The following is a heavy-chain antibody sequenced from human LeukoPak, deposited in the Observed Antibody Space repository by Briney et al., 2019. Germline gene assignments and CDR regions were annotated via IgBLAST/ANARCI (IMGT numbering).Heavy chain of an antibody. D-gene: IGHD6-25*01. J-gene: IGHJ4*02. CDR1: GFTFSSYG. V-gene: IGHV3-30*18. CDR2: ISDDGSNK. CDR3: AKLVGSTSNFDY. Sequence: GGSLRLSCAASGFTFSSYGMHWVRQAPGKGLEWVAVISDDGSNKYYADSVKGRFTISRDNSKNTLYLQMNSLRAEDTAVYYCAKLVGSTSNFDYWGQGTLVTVSS.